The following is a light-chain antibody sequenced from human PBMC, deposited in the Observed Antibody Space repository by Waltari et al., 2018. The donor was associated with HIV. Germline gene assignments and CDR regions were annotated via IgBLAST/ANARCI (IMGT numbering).Light chain of an antibody. CDR2: RNN. CDR1: SSNTGSNY. J-gene: IGLJ1*01. CDR3: AAWDDSLNSFV. V-gene: IGLV1-47*01. Sequence: QSVLTQPPSESATPGQRVTISCSGGSSNTGSNYVYWYQQIPGTAPKLLNYRNNTRPSGVPDRVSGSKSGTAAALAISGRQSEDEADYYCAAWDDSLNSFVFGTGTRVTVL.